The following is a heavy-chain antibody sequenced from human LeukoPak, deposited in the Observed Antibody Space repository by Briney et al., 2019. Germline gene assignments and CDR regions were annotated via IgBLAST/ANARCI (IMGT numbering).Heavy chain of an antibody. D-gene: IGHD5-18*01. V-gene: IGHV1-69*05. CDR2: IIPIFGTA. Sequence: SVKVSCKGSGCTFSSYAISWVRQAPGQGLEWMGRIIPIFGTANYAQKFQGRVTITTDESTSTAYMELSSLRSEDTAVYYCARDGWSDTAMATGSFYFDYWGQGTLVTVSS. J-gene: IGHJ4*02. CDR3: ARDGWSDTAMATGSFYFDY. CDR1: GCTFSSYA.